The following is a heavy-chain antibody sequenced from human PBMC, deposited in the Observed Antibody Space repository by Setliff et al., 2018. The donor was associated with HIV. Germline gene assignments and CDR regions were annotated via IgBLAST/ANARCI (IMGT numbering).Heavy chain of an antibody. J-gene: IGHJ4*02. V-gene: IGHV3-30*02. CDR3: AKDSNYRGVAVRRGFYLDY. Sequence: AGGSLRLSCAASGITFSNYGMHWIRQAPGKGLEWVAVIWYDGNNKYYADSVKGRFTISRDNFKNTLYLQMNSLRADDTAVYYCAKDSNYRGVAVRRGFYLDYWGQGKLVTVSS. D-gene: IGHD6-6*01. CDR1: GITFSNYG. CDR2: IWYDGNNK.